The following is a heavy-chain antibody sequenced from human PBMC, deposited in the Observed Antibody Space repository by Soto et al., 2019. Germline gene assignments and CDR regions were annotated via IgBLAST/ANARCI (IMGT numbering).Heavy chain of an antibody. V-gene: IGHV3-23*01. CDR1: GFTFSSYT. J-gene: IGHJ4*02. CDR3: AKDLRPDGVWDFDY. CDR2: INSGGRT. D-gene: IGHD4-17*01. Sequence: GGSLRLSCAASGFTFSSYTMTWVRQAPGKGLEWVSGINSGGRTYYADSVKGRFTISRDDSKNALYLQIISLRAEDTAVYYCAKDLRPDGVWDFDYWGQGTLVTVSS.